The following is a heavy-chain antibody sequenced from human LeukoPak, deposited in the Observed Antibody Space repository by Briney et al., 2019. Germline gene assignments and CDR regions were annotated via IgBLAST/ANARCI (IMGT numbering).Heavy chain of an antibody. CDR3: ARLYYYVSSGYTFDY. J-gene: IGHJ4*02. CDR1: GGSISSSSYY. V-gene: IGHV4-39*01. D-gene: IGHD3-22*01. CDR2: IYYSGST. Sequence: SETLSLTCTVSGGSISSSSYYWGWIRQPTGKGLEWIGSIYYSGSTYYNPSLKSRVTISVDTSKNQFSLKLSSVTAADTAVYYCARLYYYVSSGYTFDYWGQGTLVTVSS.